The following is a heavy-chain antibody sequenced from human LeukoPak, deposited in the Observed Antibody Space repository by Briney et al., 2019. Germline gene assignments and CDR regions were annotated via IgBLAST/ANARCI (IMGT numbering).Heavy chain of an antibody. V-gene: IGHV2-70*11. J-gene: IGHJ3*02. D-gene: IGHD1-20*01. Sequence: SGPALVKPTQTLTLTCTFSGFSLSTSGMCVNWIRQPPGKALEWLARIDWDDDKYYITSLKTRLTIYKDTSKNQVVLTMTNMDPVDTATYYCARTSLLTGTDAFDIWGQGTMVTVSS. CDR3: ARTSLLTGTDAFDI. CDR2: IDWDDDK. CDR1: GFSLSTSGMC.